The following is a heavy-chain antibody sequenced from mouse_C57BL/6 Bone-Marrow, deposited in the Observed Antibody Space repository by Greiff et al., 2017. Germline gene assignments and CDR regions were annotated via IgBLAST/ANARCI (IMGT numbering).Heavy chain of an antibody. CDR1: GFTFSDYG. CDR3: AGQRLLRPHWYFDV. Sequence: EVQLVESGGGLVKPGGSLKLSCAASGFTFSDYGMHWVRQAPEKGLEWVAYISSGSSTIYYADTVQGRFTISRDNAKNTLFLQITGLRSEDTAMYYCAGQRLLRPHWYFDVWGTGTTVTVSS. J-gene: IGHJ1*03. D-gene: IGHD1-2*01. V-gene: IGHV5-17*01. CDR2: ISSGSSTI.